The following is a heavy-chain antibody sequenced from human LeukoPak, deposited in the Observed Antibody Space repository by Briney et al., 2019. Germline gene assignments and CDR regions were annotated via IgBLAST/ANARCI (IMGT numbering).Heavy chain of an antibody. J-gene: IGHJ4*02. Sequence: KPSETLSLTCTVSRGSLSGYYWSRIRQPPGKGLEWIGYIYYSGSTNYNPSLKSRVTISVDTSKNQFSLKLSSVTAADTAVYYCARGADYSSNYYFDYWGQGTLVTVSS. CDR3: ARGADYSSNYYFDY. CDR1: RGSLSGYY. V-gene: IGHV4-59*01. CDR2: IYYSGST. D-gene: IGHD4-4*01.